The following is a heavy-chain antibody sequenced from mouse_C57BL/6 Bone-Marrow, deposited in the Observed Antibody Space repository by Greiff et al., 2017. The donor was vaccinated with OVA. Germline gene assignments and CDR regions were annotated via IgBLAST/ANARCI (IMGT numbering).Heavy chain of an antibody. CDR1: GFTFSDYG. J-gene: IGHJ4*01. V-gene: IGHV5-17*01. CDR2: ISSGSSTI. CDR3: APFYAMDY. Sequence: DVHLVESGGGLVKPGGSLKLSCAASGFTFSDYGMHWVRQAPEKGLEWVAYISSGSSTIYYADTVKGRFTISRDNAKNTLFLQMTSLRSEDTAMYYCAPFYAMDYWGQGTSVTVSS.